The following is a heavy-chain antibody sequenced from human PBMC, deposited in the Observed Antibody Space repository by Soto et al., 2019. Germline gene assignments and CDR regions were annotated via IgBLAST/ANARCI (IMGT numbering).Heavy chain of an antibody. CDR3: ARYYDFWSGYYTWYYGMDV. D-gene: IGHD3-3*01. CDR2: MNPNSGNT. V-gene: IGHV1-8*01. Sequence: ASVKVSCKASGYTFTSYDINWVRQATGQGLEWMGWMNPNSGNTGYAQKFQDRVTMTRNTSISTAYMELSSLRSEDTAVYYCARYYDFWSGYYTWYYGMDVWGQGTTVTVSS. J-gene: IGHJ6*02. CDR1: GYTFTSYD.